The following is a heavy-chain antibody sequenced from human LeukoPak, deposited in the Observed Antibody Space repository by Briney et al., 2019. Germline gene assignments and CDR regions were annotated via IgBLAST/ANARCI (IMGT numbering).Heavy chain of an antibody. CDR3: ASLYDILTGYDAFDI. D-gene: IGHD3-9*01. Sequence: PSETLSLTCTVSGGSISSSSYYWGWIRQPPGKGLEWIGSIYYSGSTYYNPSLKSRVTISVDTSKNQFSLKLSSVTAADTAVYYCASLYDILTGYDAFDIWGQGTMVTVSS. CDR2: IYYSGST. V-gene: IGHV4-39*01. CDR1: GGSISSSSYY. J-gene: IGHJ3*02.